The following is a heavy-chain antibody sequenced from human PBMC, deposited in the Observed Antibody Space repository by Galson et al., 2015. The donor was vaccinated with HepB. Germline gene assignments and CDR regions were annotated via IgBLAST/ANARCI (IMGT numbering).Heavy chain of an antibody. CDR2: INSDGSST. D-gene: IGHD3-9*01. CDR3: ARVRYFDWLSNFFDY. J-gene: IGHJ4*02. Sequence: SLRLSCAASGFIFSSYWMHWVRQAPGKGLVWVSRINSDGSSTSYADSVKGRFTISRDNAKNTLYLQMNSLRAEDTAVYYCARVRYFDWLSNFFDYWGQVTLVTVSS. CDR1: GFIFSSYW. V-gene: IGHV3-74*01.